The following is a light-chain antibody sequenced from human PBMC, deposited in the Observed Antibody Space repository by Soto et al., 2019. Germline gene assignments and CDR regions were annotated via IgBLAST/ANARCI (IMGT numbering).Light chain of an antibody. J-gene: IGKJ1*01. CDR1: QGISNY. CDR3: QKYNSAPWT. Sequence: DTQMTQSPSSLSASVGDRVSITCRASQGISNYLAWYQQKPGKVPKLLMYAASTLRSGVPSRFSGSGSGTDFTLIISSLQPEDVATYYRQKYNSAPWTFGQGTTVEIK. V-gene: IGKV1-27*01. CDR2: AAS.